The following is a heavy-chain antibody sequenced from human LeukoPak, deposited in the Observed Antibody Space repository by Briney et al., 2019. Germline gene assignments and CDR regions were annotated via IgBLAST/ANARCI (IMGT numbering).Heavy chain of an antibody. Sequence: GSLRLSCAASGFTFSSYSMSWVRQAPGKGLEWIGYIYYSGSTNYNPSLKSRVTISVDTSKNQFSLKLSSVTAADTAVYYCARTSWLPPLLFDYWGQGTLVTVSS. J-gene: IGHJ4*02. CDR1: GFTFSSYS. CDR3: ARTSWLPPLLFDY. V-gene: IGHV4-59*08. D-gene: IGHD5-12*01. CDR2: IYYSGST.